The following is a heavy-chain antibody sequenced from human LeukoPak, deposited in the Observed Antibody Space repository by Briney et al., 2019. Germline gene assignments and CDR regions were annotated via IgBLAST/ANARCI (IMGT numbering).Heavy chain of an antibody. CDR2: VYSCVST. D-gene: IGHD2-21*01. V-gene: IGHV3-66*03. J-gene: IGHJ4*02. CDR3: AREKGLLWDHPLLSCSCPQYCDN. CDR1: GFTLSSNY. Sequence: PGGSLRLSCAASGFTLSSNYMTYVRQAPGEGLEWVSVVYSCVSTYYADSVKGRFTICRDNSKNTVYLQMKSLRAENKVVCNCAREKGLLWDHPLLSCSCPQYCDNWGQGTLVTVSS.